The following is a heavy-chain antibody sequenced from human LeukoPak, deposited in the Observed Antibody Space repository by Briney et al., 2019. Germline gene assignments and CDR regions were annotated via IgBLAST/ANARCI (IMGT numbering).Heavy chain of an antibody. CDR1: GGSISSYY. CDR2: IYYSGST. Sequence: LETLSLTCTVSGGSISSYYWSWIRQPPGKGLEWIGYIYYSGSTNYNPSLKSRVTISVDTSKNQFSLKLSSVTAADTAVYYCARELPRGWFDPWGQGTLVTVSS. V-gene: IGHV4-59*01. J-gene: IGHJ5*02. CDR3: ARELPRGWFDP.